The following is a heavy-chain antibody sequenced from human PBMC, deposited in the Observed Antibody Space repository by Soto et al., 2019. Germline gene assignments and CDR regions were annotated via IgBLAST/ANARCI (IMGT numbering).Heavy chain of an antibody. CDR1: GFTFSSYA. CDR2: ISGSGGST. V-gene: IGHV3-23*01. CDR3: AGRYCSGGSCDAFDI. D-gene: IGHD2-15*01. J-gene: IGHJ3*02. Sequence: HPGGSLRLSCAASGFTFSSYAMSWVRQAPGKGLEWVSAISGSGGSTYYADSVKGRFTISRDNSKNTLYLQMNSLRAEDTAVYYCAGRYCSGGSCDAFDIWGQGTMVTVSS.